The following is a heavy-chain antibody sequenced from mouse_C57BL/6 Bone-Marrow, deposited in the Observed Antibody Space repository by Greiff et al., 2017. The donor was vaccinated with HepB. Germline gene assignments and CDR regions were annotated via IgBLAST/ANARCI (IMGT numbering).Heavy chain of an antibody. J-gene: IGHJ2*01. D-gene: IGHD1-1*01. CDR3: ANQFYDSSSYLVF. V-gene: IGHV1-69*01. CDR1: GYTFTSYW. CDR2: IDPSDSYT. Sequence: QVQLQQPGAELVMPGASVKLSCKASGYTFTSYWMHWVKQRPGQGLEWIGEIDPSDSYTNYNQKFKGKSTLTVDKSSSTPYMQLGSLTSEDSAVYYCANQFYDSSSYLVFWGQGTTLTVSS.